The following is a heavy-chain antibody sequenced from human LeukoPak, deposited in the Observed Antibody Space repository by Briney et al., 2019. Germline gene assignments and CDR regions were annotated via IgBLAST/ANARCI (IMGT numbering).Heavy chain of an antibody. D-gene: IGHD6-19*01. CDR2: ISGDSSTT. CDR1: GYTFGPYS. V-gene: IGHV3-48*02. J-gene: IGHJ4*02. Sequence: GGSLRLSCAASGYTFGPYSVNWVRQAPEKGLEWISYISGDSSTTHYADSVKGRFTISRDNAKNSLYLQMNSLRDEDTAVYYCARDPYSSGWFDFWGQGTLVTVSS. CDR3: ARDPYSSGWFDF.